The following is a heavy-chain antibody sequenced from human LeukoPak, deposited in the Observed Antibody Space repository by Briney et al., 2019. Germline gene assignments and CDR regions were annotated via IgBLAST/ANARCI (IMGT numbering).Heavy chain of an antibody. D-gene: IGHD1-26*01. CDR1: GGSISSYY. CDR2: IYYSGTT. V-gene: IGHV4-39*07. J-gene: IGHJ4*02. CDR3: ASLQNIVGATPLPDY. Sequence: SETLPLTCTVSGGSISSYYWSWIRQPPGKGLEWIGTIYYSGTTYYNPSLKSRVTISIDTSTNQFSLKLNSVTAADTAVYYCASLQNIVGATPLPDYWGQGTLVTVSS.